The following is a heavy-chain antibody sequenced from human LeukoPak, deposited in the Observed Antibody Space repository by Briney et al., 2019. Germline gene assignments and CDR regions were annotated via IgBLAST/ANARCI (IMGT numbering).Heavy chain of an antibody. Sequence: SETLSLTCTVSGGSISSSSYYWGWIRQPPGKGLEWIGSIYYSGSTYYNPSLKSRVTISLDTSKNQFSLKLSSVTAADTAVYYCARDPVVGTTTYAFDIWGQGTMVTVSS. CDR1: GGSISSSSYY. D-gene: IGHD1-26*01. V-gene: IGHV4-39*07. CDR2: IYYSGST. CDR3: ARDPVVGTTTYAFDI. J-gene: IGHJ3*02.